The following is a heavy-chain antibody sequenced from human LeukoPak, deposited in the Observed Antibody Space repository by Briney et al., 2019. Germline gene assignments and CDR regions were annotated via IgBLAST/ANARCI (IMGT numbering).Heavy chain of an antibody. Sequence: GGSLRLSCVASGFTFNNYEMNWVRPAPGKGLEWVSYISQSGGTKRYTDSVKGRFTISRDNAKNSLYLQLSSLRVEDMGVYYCARDGETAAPWALDLWGQGTVVSVSS. D-gene: IGHD3-10*01. V-gene: IGHV3-48*03. CDR2: ISQSGGTK. J-gene: IGHJ3*01. CDR1: GFTFNNYE. CDR3: ARDGETAAPWALDL.